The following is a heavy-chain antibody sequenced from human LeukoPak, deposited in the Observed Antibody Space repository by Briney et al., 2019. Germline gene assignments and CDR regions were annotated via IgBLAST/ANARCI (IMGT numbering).Heavy chain of an antibody. Sequence: GASVKASCKASGYTFTSYGISWVRQAPGQGLEWMGWISAYNGNTNYAQKLQGRVTMTTDTSTSTAYMELRSLRSDDTAVYYCARHDYGDSLFMDYYYGMDVWGQGTTVTVSS. V-gene: IGHV1-18*01. CDR3: ARHDYGDSLFMDYYYGMDV. CDR2: ISAYNGNT. J-gene: IGHJ6*02. D-gene: IGHD4-17*01. CDR1: GYTFTSYG.